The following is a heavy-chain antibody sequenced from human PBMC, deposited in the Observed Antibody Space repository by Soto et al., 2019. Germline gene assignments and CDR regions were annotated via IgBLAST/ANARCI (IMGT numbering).Heavy chain of an antibody. J-gene: IGHJ6*03. CDR1: GGSLSSYY. D-gene: IGHD4-4*01. V-gene: IGHV4-59*08. CDR2: IYYSGNT. CDR3: ASTPLTTPFYYYKYYMDV. Sequence: PSETLSLTCTVSGGSLSSYYWSWIRLPPGKGLEWIGYIYYSGNTNYNPSLTSRVTMSVDTSKSQFSLKLSSVTAADTAVYYCASTPLTTPFYYYKYYMDVWGKGTTVTVSS.